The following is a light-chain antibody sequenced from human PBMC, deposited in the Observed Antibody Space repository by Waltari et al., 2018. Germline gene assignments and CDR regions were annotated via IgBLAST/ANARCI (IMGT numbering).Light chain of an antibody. CDR1: QSLLFKSNNKNY. J-gene: IGKJ1*01. CDR3: HQYYTSWT. CDR2: WGS. Sequence: DIMMTQSPDSLPVSLGERATIKCRSSQSLLFKSNNKNYLAWFQQKPGQSPRLLISWGSTRESGVPDRFSGSGSGTDFTLTITDLHPEDVAIYYCHQYYTSWTFGQGTKVDIK. V-gene: IGKV4-1*01.